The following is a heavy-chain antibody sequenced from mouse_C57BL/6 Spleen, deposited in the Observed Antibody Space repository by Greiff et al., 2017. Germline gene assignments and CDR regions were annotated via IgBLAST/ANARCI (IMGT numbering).Heavy chain of an antibody. CDR3: AKGYYAMDY. CDR2: IDPSDSET. CDR1: GYTFTSYW. V-gene: IGHV1-52*01. Sequence: QVQLQQPGAELVRPGSSVKLSCKASGYTFTSYWMHWVKQRPIQGLEWIGKIDPSDSETNYNQKFKDKATLTVDKSSSTAYMQLSSLTSEDSAVYYCAKGYYAMDYWGQGTSVTVSS. J-gene: IGHJ4*01.